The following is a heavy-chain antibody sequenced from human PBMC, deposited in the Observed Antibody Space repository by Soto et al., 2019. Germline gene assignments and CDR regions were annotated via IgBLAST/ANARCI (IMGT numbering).Heavy chain of an antibody. CDR1: GGSISSSSYY. Sequence: PSETLSLTCTVSGGSISSSSYYWGWIRQPPGKGLEWIGSIYYSGSTYYNPSLKSRVTISVDTSKNQFSLKLSSVTAADTAVYYCARHEALTIFGVVITRNNFDYWGQGTLVTVSS. V-gene: IGHV4-39*01. CDR3: ARHEALTIFGVVITRNNFDY. CDR2: IYYSGST. J-gene: IGHJ4*02. D-gene: IGHD3-3*01.